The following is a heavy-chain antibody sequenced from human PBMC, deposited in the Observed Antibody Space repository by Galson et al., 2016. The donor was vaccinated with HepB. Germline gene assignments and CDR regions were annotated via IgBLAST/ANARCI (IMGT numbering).Heavy chain of an antibody. CDR1: GYIFHNYA. D-gene: IGHD3-22*01. V-gene: IGHV1-3*01. CDR3: ARGRSGSHYYDGSAYYYTLDY. Sequence: SVKVSCKASGYIFHNYAMHWVRQAPGQRLEWMGWINAGNGNTKYSQKFQGRVTITRDTSASTAYMDQTSLTSEDTAVYYCARGRSGSHYYDGSAYYYTLDYWGQGTLVTVSS. CDR2: INAGNGNT. J-gene: IGHJ4*02.